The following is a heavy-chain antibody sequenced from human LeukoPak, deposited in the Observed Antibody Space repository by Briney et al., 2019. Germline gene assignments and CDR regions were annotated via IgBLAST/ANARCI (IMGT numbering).Heavy chain of an antibody. Sequence: PGGSLRLSCAASGFTFSSYAMSWVRQAPGKGLEWVSAISGSGGSTYYADSVKGRFTISRDNSKSTLYLQMNSLRAEDTAVYYCAKDSGSSGSFFDYWGQGTLVTVSS. CDR1: GFTFSSYA. CDR3: AKDSGSSGSFFDY. V-gene: IGHV3-23*01. CDR2: ISGSGGST. D-gene: IGHD3-22*01. J-gene: IGHJ4*02.